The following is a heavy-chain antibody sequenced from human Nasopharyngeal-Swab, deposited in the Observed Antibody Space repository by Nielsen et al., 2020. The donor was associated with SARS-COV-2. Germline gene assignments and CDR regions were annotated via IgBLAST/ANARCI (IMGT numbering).Heavy chain of an antibody. CDR2: INPDGNTI. Sequence: GESLKISCAASGFSLSSYWMHRVRQAPGKGLSWVSRINPDGNTINYADSVKGRFTISRDTAKNTLYLQMSSLRVEDTAVYYCTRDTFGPTDSWGQGTLVTVSS. D-gene: IGHD2/OR15-2a*01. J-gene: IGHJ4*02. CDR3: TRDTFGPTDS. V-gene: IGHV3-74*01. CDR1: GFSLSSYW.